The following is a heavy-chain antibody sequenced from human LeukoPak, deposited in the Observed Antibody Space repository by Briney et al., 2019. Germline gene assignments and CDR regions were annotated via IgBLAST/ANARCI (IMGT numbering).Heavy chain of an antibody. D-gene: IGHD6-19*01. CDR2: INPNSGGT. CDR3: ARVGSSGWYGDP. CDR1: GYTFTGYY. V-gene: IGHV1-2*06. J-gene: IGHJ5*02. Sequence: GASVKVSCKASGYTFTGYYMHWVRQAPGQGLEWMGRINPNSGGTNYAQKFQGKVTMTRDTSISTAYMELSRLRSDDTAVYYCARVGSSGWYGDPWGQGTLVTVSS.